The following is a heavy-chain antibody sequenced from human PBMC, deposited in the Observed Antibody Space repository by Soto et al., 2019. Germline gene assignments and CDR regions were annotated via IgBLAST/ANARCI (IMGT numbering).Heavy chain of an antibody. D-gene: IGHD1-26*01. Sequence: HGESLKISCKGSGYSFTSYWIGWVRQMPGKGLEWMGIIYPGDSDTRYSPSFQGQFTISADKSISTAYLQWSSLKASDTAMYYCARRRSGSYYRGSYWYFELWGRGTLVTVSS. CDR3: ARRRSGSYYRGSYWYFEL. V-gene: IGHV5-51*01. CDR2: IYPGDSDT. CDR1: GYSFTSYW. J-gene: IGHJ2*01.